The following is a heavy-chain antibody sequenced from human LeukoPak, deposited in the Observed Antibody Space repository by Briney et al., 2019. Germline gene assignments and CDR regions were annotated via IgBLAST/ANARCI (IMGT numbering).Heavy chain of an antibody. J-gene: IGHJ4*02. CDR2: ISYDGSNK. CDR1: GFTFSRYG. V-gene: IGHV3-30*03. Sequence: GGSLRLSCAASGFTFSRYGMHWARQAPGKGLEWVAVISYDGSNKYYADSVKGRFTISRDNSKNTLYLQMNSLRAEETALYYCTRSGSGSSASYFVCWGEGTLVTVSS. CDR3: TRSGSGSSASYFVC. D-gene: IGHD3-10*01.